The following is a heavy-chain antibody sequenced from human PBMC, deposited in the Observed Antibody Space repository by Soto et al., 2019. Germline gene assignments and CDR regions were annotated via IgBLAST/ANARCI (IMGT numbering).Heavy chain of an antibody. CDR1: GGSISSSNW. D-gene: IGHD4-17*01. CDR2: IYHSGST. Sequence: QVQLQELGPGLVKPSGTLSLTCAVSGGSISSSNWWSWVRQPPGKGLEWIGEIYHSGSTNYNPSLKSRVTISVDKSKNQFSLKLSSVTAADTAVYYCARDLPDYGDSPTFDYWGQGTLVTVSS. J-gene: IGHJ4*02. V-gene: IGHV4-4*02. CDR3: ARDLPDYGDSPTFDY.